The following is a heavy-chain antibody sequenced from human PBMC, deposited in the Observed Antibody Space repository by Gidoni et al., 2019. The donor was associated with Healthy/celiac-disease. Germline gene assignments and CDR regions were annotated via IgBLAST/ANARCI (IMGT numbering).Heavy chain of an antibody. CDR1: GYTFTSYA. Sequence: QVQLVQSGAEVKKPGASVKVSCKASGYTFTSYAMHWVRQAPGQRLEWMGWINAGNGNTKYSQKFQGRVTITRDTSASTAYMELSSLRSEDTAVYYCARALLFYGDYVWDNWFDPWGQGTLVTVSS. CDR2: INAGNGNT. V-gene: IGHV1-3*01. D-gene: IGHD4-17*01. CDR3: ARALLFYGDYVWDNWFDP. J-gene: IGHJ5*02.